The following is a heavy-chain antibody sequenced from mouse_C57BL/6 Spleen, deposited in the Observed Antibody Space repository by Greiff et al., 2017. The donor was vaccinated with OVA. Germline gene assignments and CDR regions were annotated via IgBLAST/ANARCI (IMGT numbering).Heavy chain of an antibody. CDR3: ARGGQLRLYFDY. V-gene: IGHV1-50*01. Sequence: VQLQQPGAELVKPGASVKLSCKASGYTFTSYWMQWVKQRPGQGLEWIGEIDPSDSYTNYNQKFKGKATLTVDTSSSTAFMQLSSLTSEDSAVDYCARGGQLRLYFDYWGQGTALTVSS. J-gene: IGHJ2*01. CDR1: GYTFTSYW. CDR2: IDPSDSYT. D-gene: IGHD3-2*02.